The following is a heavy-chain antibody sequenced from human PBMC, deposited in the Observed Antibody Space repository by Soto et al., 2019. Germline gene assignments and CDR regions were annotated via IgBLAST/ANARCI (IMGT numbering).Heavy chain of an antibody. Sequence: QVQLQESGPGLVKPSQTLSLTCTVSGGSISSGGYYWSWIRQHPGKGREGIGYLYYSGSTYYNPSRESRVTISVDTSKNQFSLKLSSVTAADTAVYYCARDRVTMVRGLGWFDPWGQGTLVTVSS. CDR1: GGSISSGGYY. J-gene: IGHJ5*02. D-gene: IGHD3-10*01. CDR2: LYYSGST. V-gene: IGHV4-31*03. CDR3: ARDRVTMVRGLGWFDP.